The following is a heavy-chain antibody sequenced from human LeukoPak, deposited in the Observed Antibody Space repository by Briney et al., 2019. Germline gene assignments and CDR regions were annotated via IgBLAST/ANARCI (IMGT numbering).Heavy chain of an antibody. CDR1: GFTFSSYW. Sequence: GGSLRLSCAASGFTFSSYWMSWVRQAPGKGLEWVANIKQDGSEKYYVDSVKGRFTISRDNAKNSLYLQMNSLRAEDTAVYYCARDAVEWELLFWFDPWGQGTLVTVSS. CDR2: IKQDGSEK. D-gene: IGHD1-26*01. CDR3: ARDAVEWELLFWFDP. V-gene: IGHV3-7*01. J-gene: IGHJ5*02.